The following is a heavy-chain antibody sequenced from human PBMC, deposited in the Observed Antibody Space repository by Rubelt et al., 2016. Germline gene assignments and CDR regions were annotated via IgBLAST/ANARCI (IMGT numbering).Heavy chain of an antibody. CDR3: ARPSTRDSFDSSGYQNYAFDI. D-gene: IGHD3-22*01. Sequence: EQLVESGGNLVQPGGSLRLSCAVSGFTVSNTYMGWVRQAPGKGLEWVSYISSGGSSTYYADSVKGRFTISRDNAKNSLYLQMNSLRAEDTAVYYCARPSTRDSFDSSGYQNYAFDIWGQGTMVTVSS. J-gene: IGHJ3*02. V-gene: IGHV3-11*04. CDR2: ISSGGSST. CDR1: GFTVSNTY.